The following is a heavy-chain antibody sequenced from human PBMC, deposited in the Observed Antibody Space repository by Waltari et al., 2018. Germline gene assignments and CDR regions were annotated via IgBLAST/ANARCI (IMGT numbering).Heavy chain of an antibody. CDR1: GGSISSSSYY. D-gene: IGHD5-18*01. CDR3: ARPIQLRGSNWFDP. J-gene: IGHJ5*02. Sequence: QLQLQESGPGLVKPSETLSLTCTVSGGSISSSSYYWGWIRQPPGKGLEWIGSIYYSGSTYYNPSLKSRVTISVDTSKNQFSLKLSSVTAADTAVYYCARPIQLRGSNWFDPWGQGTLVTVSS. CDR2: IYYSGST. V-gene: IGHV4-39*01.